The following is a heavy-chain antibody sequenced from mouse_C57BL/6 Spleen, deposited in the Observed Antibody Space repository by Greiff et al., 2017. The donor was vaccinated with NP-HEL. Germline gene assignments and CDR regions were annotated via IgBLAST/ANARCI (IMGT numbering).Heavy chain of an antibody. Sequence: EVQLVESGPGLVKPSQSLSLTCSVTGYSITSGYYWNWIRQFPGNKLEWMGYISYDGSNNYNPSLKNRISITRDTSKNQFFLKLNSVTTEDTATYYCARVGGYDGGDYWGQGTTLTVSS. CDR1: GYSITSGYY. D-gene: IGHD2-2*01. V-gene: IGHV3-6*01. CDR2: ISYDGSN. J-gene: IGHJ2*01. CDR3: ARVGGYDGGDY.